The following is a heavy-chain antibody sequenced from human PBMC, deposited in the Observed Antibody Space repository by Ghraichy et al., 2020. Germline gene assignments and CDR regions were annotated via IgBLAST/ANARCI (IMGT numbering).Heavy chain of an antibody. CDR3: AKDRVFLTLDYYYMDV. CDR2: ISHNGNNK. J-gene: IGHJ6*03. Sequence: GESLNISCVASGFTFSSYAMHWVRQAPGKGLEWLAFISHNGNNKYFADSVRGRFTISRENSKHTLDMQMSSLRPEDTAVYYCAKDRVFLTLDYYYMDVWGKGATVTVSS. D-gene: IGHD3-9*01. CDR1: GFTFSSYA. V-gene: IGHV3-30-3*02.